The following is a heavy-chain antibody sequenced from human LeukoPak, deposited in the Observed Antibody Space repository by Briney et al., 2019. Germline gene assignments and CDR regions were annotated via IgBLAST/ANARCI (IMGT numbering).Heavy chain of an antibody. CDR2: INTNTGNP. V-gene: IGHV7-4-1*02. D-gene: IGHD6-19*01. CDR1: GYTFTSYA. J-gene: IGHJ6*02. CDR3: ARDCKIAVAGCDYYYYGMDV. Sequence: ASVKVSCKASGYTFTSYAMNWVRQAPGQGLEWMGWINTNTGNPTYAQGFTGRFVFSLDTSVSTAYLQISSLKAGDTAVYYCARDCKIAVAGCDYYYYGMDVWGQGTTVTVSS.